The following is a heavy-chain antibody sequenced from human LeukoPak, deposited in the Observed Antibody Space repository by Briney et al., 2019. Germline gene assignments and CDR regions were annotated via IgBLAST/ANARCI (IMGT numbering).Heavy chain of an antibody. CDR3: ARIAGVHYYYGMDV. CDR1: GGSISSSSYY. Sequence: PSETLSLTCTVSGGSISSSSYYWGWIRQPPGKGLEWIGSIYYSGSTYYNPSLKSRVTISVDTSKNQFSLKLSSVTAADTAVYYCARIAGVHYYYGMDVWGQGTTVTVSS. J-gene: IGHJ6*02. D-gene: IGHD7-27*01. V-gene: IGHV4-39*01. CDR2: IYYSGST.